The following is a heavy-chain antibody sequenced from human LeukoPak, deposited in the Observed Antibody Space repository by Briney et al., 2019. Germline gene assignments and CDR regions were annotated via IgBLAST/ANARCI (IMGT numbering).Heavy chain of an antibody. Sequence: PSETLSLTCVVYGGSFSAYYWSWIRQPPGKGLEWIGEINNSGSTNYNPSLKSRVTISVDTSKNQFSLKLSSVTAADTAVYYCASGYCSSTSCYNVDYWGQGTLVTVSS. CDR1: GGSFSAYY. CDR2: INNSGST. J-gene: IGHJ4*02. V-gene: IGHV4-34*01. D-gene: IGHD2-2*02. CDR3: ASGYCSSTSCYNVDY.